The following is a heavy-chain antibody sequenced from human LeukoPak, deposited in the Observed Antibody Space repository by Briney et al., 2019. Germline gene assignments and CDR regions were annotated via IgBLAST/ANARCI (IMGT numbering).Heavy chain of an antibody. V-gene: IGHV4-61*08. Sequence: SETLSLTCTVSGGSISSGDYYWSWIRQPPGKGLEWIGYMYYTGSTNYNPSLKSRVTMSVDTSKTRFFLKLTSVTAADTALYYCARVSVVYGMDVWGQGTAVTVS. CDR1: GGSISSGDYY. CDR2: MYYTGST. CDR3: ARVSVVYGMDV. J-gene: IGHJ6*02.